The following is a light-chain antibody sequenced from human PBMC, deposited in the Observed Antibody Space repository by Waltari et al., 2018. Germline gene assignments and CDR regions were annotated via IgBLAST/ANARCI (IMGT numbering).Light chain of an antibody. V-gene: IGKV1-39*01. J-gene: IGKJ1*01. Sequence: IQMTQSPSSLSASVGDRAPITCRASQSITNYLNWYQQKPGEAPKVLIYAASTLQTGVPSRFSGSGSGTDFTLTISSLQPEDFATYYCQQSSSALWTFGQGTKVDI. CDR2: AAS. CDR1: QSITNY. CDR3: QQSSSALWT.